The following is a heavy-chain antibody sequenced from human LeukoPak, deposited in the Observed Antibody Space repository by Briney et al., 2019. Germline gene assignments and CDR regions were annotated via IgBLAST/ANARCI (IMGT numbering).Heavy chain of an antibody. CDR2: IYYSGST. J-gene: IGHJ4*02. D-gene: IGHD3-10*01. Sequence: SETLSLTWAVYGGSISSYYWSWIRQPPGKGLEWIGYIYYSGSTNYNPSLKSRVTISVDTSKNQFSLKLSSVTAADMAVYYCARGPDYYGSGSYYPDYWGQGTLVTVSS. CDR1: GGSISSYY. V-gene: IGHV4-59*01. CDR3: ARGPDYYGSGSYYPDY.